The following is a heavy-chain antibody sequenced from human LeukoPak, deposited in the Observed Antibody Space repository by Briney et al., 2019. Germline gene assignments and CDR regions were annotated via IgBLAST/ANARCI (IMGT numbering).Heavy chain of an antibody. Sequence: ASVKVSCKASGYTFTGYYMHWVRQAPGQGLEWMGIINPSGGSTSYAQKFQGRVTMTRDTSTSTVYMELSSLRSEDTAVYYCARDKWPSHYYYGMDVWGQGTTVTVSS. CDR2: INPSGGST. CDR3: ARDKWPSHYYYGMDV. V-gene: IGHV1-46*01. J-gene: IGHJ6*02. D-gene: IGHD2-8*01. CDR1: GYTFTGYY.